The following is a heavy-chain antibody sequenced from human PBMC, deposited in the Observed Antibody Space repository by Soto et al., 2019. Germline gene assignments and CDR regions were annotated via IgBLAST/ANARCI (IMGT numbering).Heavy chain of an antibody. CDR3: VRESTPTRWFDP. CDR1: GGSISSSSYY. D-gene: IGHD2-2*01. CDR2: IYYSGST. J-gene: IGHJ5*02. Sequence: SVTLSLTCTVSGGSISSSSYYWGLIRQPPGKGLEWIGSIYYSGSTYYNPSLKSRVTISVDTSKNHFSLRLSSVTAADTAVYYCVRESTPTRWFDPWGQGTLVTAPQ. V-gene: IGHV4-39*02.